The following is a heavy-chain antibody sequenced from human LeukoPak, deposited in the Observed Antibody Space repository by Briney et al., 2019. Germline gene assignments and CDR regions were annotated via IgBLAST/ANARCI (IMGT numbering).Heavy chain of an antibody. D-gene: IGHD5-12*01. V-gene: IGHV4-59*01. J-gene: IGHJ3*02. CDR2: IYYSGST. Sequence: SETLSLTRTVSGGSISSYYWSWIRQPPGKGLEWIGYIYYSGSTNYNPSLKSRVTISVDTSKNQFSLKLSSVTAADTAVYYCARGFSGYDGAFDIWGQGTMVTVSS. CDR1: GGSISSYY. CDR3: ARGFSGYDGAFDI.